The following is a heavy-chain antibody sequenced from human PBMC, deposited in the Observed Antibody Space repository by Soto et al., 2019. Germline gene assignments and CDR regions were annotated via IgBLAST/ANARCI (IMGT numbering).Heavy chain of an antibody. CDR2: IYYTGST. CDR1: GGSVSSGSYY. D-gene: IGHD3-10*01. J-gene: IGHJ5*02. V-gene: IGHV4-61*01. CDR3: ARGLNMVRGVMMAWFDP. Sequence: PSETLSLTCTVSGGSVSSGSYYWSWIRQPPGKGLEWIGYIYYTGSTNYNPSLKSRVTISVDTSKNQFSLKLSAVSAADTAVYYCARGLNMVRGVMMAWFDPWGQGTLVTVSS.